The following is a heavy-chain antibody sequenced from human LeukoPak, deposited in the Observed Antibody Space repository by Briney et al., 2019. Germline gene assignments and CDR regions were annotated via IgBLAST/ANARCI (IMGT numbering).Heavy chain of an antibody. Sequence: ASVKVSCKASGYTFTSYGISWVRQAPGQGLEWMGWISAYNGNTNYAQKLQGRVNMTTDTSTSTAYMELRSLRSDDTAVYYCARDRRGSGSYYTKLFDYWGQGTLVTVSS. CDR3: ARDRRGSGSYYTKLFDY. V-gene: IGHV1-18*01. CDR1: GYTFTSYG. CDR2: ISAYNGNT. D-gene: IGHD3-10*01. J-gene: IGHJ4*02.